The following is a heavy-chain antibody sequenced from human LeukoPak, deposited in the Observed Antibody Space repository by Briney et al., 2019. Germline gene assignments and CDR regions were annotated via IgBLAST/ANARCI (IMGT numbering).Heavy chain of an antibody. V-gene: IGHV3-23*01. J-gene: IGHJ4*02. CDR1: GFTFSSYG. Sequence: GGTLRLSCAASGFTFSSYGMSWVRQAPGKGLEWVSVISGSGDKIYYADSYGDSVKGRFTISRDNSKNTLHLQMNSLRAEDTAIYYCAKLGCTSTSCYVNCWGQGTLVTVSS. D-gene: IGHD2-2*01. CDR2: ISGSGDKI. CDR3: AKLGCTSTSCYVNC.